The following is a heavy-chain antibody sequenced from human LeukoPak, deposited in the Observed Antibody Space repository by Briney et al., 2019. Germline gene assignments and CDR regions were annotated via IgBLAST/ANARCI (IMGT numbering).Heavy chain of an antibody. Sequence: APVKVSCKASGYTFTGYYIHWVRQAPGQGLEWLGWINPNTGGTNYAQNFQGRVTLTRDTSISTVYMELTRLRSDDTAVYYCARGRAAAALFWFDPWGQGTLVTVSS. D-gene: IGHD6-13*01. V-gene: IGHV1-2*02. CDR2: INPNTGGT. CDR3: ARGRAAAALFWFDP. CDR1: GYTFTGYY. J-gene: IGHJ5*02.